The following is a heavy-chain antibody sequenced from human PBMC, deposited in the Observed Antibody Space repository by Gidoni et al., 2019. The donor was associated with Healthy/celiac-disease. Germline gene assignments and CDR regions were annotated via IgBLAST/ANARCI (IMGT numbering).Heavy chain of an antibody. CDR3: ARGDSYGTSSLGY. CDR2: IYYSGST. V-gene: IGHV4-59*01. J-gene: IGHJ4*02. Sequence: QVQLQESGPGLVKPSRPCPSPALSLVAPSVVTTGAGSGSPPGKGLGWIGYIYYSGSTNHNPSLKSRVTISVDTSKNQFSLKLSSVTAADTAVYYCARGDSYGTSSLGYWGQGTLVTVSS. CDR1: VAPSVVTT. D-gene: IGHD5-18*01.